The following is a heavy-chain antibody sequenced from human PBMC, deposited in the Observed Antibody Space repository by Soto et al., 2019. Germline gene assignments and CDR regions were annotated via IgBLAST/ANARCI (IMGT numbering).Heavy chain of an antibody. D-gene: IGHD6-6*01. V-gene: IGHV3-21*01. CDR3: LGEELVGRGYYYYGMDV. Sequence: PRGSLRLSCAASGFTFSSYSMNWVRQAPGKGLEWVSSISSSSSYIYYADSVKGRFTISRDNAKNSLYLQMNSLRAEDTAVYYCLGEELVGRGYYYYGMDVWGQGTTVTVSS. CDR2: ISSSSSYI. CDR1: GFTFSSYS. J-gene: IGHJ6*02.